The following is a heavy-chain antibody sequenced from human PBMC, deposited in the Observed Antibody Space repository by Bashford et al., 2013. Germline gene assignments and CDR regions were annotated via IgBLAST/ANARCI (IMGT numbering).Heavy chain of an antibody. J-gene: IGHJ3*02. Sequence: SETLSLTCTVSGGSISSSSYYWGWIRQPPGKGLEWIGSIYYSGSTYYNPSLKSRVTISVDTSKNQFSLKLSSVTAADTAVYYCARHGEDSSGYLHIWGQGTMVTVSS. D-gene: IGHD3-22*01. CDR2: IYYSGST. V-gene: IGHV4-39*01. CDR3: ARHGEDSSGYLHI. CDR1: GGSISSSSYY.